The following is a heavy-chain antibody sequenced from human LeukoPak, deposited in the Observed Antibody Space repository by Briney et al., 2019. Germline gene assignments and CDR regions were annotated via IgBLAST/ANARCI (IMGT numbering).Heavy chain of an antibody. V-gene: IGHV1-69*05. CDR1: GGTFGSYA. CDR3: VSPRGIQSSYDFWSGYYNFDY. Sequence: SVKVSCKASGGTFGSYAISWVRQAPGQGLEWMGGIIPIFGTANYAQKFQGRVTITTDESTSTAYMELSSLRSEDTAVYYCVSPRGIQSSYDFWSGYYNFDYWGQGTLVTVSS. CDR2: IIPIFGTA. D-gene: IGHD3-3*01. J-gene: IGHJ4*02.